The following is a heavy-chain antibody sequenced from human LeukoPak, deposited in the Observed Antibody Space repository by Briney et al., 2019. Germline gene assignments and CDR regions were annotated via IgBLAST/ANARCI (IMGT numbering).Heavy chain of an antibody. D-gene: IGHD5-24*01. V-gene: IGHV3-48*03. J-gene: IGHJ4*02. CDR3: ASLIRDGDNYRDY. CDR1: GFTFSSYE. CDR2: ISSSGSTI. Sequence: GGSLRLSCAASGFTFSSYEMNWVRQAPGKGLEWVSYISSSGSTIYYADSVKGRFTISRDNAKNSLYLQMNSLRPEDTAVYYCASLIRDGDNYRDYWGQGTLVTVSS.